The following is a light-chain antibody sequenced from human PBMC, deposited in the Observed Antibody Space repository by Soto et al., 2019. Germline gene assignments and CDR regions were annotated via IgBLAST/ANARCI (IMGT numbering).Light chain of an antibody. CDR3: QQYNDWPLYT. CDR1: QSVSSS. J-gene: IGKJ2*01. Sequence: EIVMTQSPATLSVSPGERGPLSCRASQSVSSSLAWYQQKPGQAPRLLIYGASIRATGIPARFSGGGSGTEFTLTISSLQSEDFAVYYCQQYNDWPLYTFGQGTKLEIK. V-gene: IGKV3D-15*01. CDR2: GAS.